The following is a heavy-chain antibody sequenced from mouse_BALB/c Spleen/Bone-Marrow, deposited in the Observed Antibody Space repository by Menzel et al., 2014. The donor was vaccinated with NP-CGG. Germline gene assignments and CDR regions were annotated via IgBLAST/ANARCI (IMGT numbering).Heavy chain of an antibody. CDR3: TVPFGPGFDY. V-gene: IGHV6-6*02. Sequence: DVMLVESGGGLVQPGGSMKLSCVASGFTFSNYWMNWVRQSPEKGLEWVAEIRLKSNNYATHYAESVKGRFTISRNDSKSSVYLQMNNLRAEDTGIYYCTVPFGPGFDYWGKGTTLTVSS. CDR1: GFTFSNYW. CDR2: IRLKSNNYAT. J-gene: IGHJ2*01.